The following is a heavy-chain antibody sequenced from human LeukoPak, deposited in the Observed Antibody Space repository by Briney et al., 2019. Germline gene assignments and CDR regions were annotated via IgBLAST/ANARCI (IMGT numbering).Heavy chain of an antibody. Sequence: GGSLRLSCAASGFTFSSYEMNWVRQAPGKGLEWVSYISSSGSTIYYADSVKGRFTISRDNAKNSLYLQMNSLRAEGTAVYYCVVGKYYYDSSGCYSPFDYWGQGTLVTVSS. CDR3: VVGKYYYDSSGCYSPFDY. CDR2: ISSSGSTI. J-gene: IGHJ4*02. D-gene: IGHD3-22*01. V-gene: IGHV3-48*03. CDR1: GFTFSSYE.